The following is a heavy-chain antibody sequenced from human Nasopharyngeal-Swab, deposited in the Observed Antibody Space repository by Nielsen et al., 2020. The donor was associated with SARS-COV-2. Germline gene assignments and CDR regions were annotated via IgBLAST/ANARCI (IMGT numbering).Heavy chain of an antibody. V-gene: IGHV1-2*06. CDR2: INPNSGGT. D-gene: IGHD6-19*01. CDR1: GYTFTGYY. J-gene: IGHJ5*02. Sequence: ASVKVSCKASGYTFTGYYMHWVRQAPGQGLEWMGRINPNSGGTNYEQKFQGRVTMTRDTSISTAYMELSRLRSDDTAVYYCARVLYSSGGWFDPWGQGTLVTVSS. CDR3: ARVLYSSGGWFDP.